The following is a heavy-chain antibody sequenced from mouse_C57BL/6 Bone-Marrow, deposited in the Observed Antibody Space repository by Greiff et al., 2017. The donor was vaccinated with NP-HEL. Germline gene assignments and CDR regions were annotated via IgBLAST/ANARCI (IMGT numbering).Heavy chain of an antibody. Sequence: QVQLQQSGAELVKPGASVKMSCKASGYTFTTYPIEWMKQNHGKSLEWIGNFPPYNADTKYNETFKGKATLTVEKSTSTVYVELSRLTAEDSGVYYCARGRGTGYYFDYWGQGTTLTVAS. CDR1: GYTFTTYP. CDR2: FPPYNADT. V-gene: IGHV1-47*01. J-gene: IGHJ2*01. CDR3: ARGRGTGYYFDY. D-gene: IGHD3-1*01.